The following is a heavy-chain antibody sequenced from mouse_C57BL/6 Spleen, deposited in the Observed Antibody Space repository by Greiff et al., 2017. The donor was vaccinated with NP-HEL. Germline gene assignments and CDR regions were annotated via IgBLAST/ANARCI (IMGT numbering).Heavy chain of an antibody. CDR3: ARSSYYYGSIYFDY. D-gene: IGHD1-1*01. CDR1: GFTFTDYY. CDR2: IRNKANGYTT. Sequence: EVKLMESGGGLVQPGGSLSLSCAASGFTFTDYYMSWVRQPPGKALEWLGFIRNKANGYTTEYSASVKGRFTISRDNSQSILYLQMNALRAEDSATYYCARSSYYYGSIYFDYWGQGTTLTVSS. V-gene: IGHV7-3*01. J-gene: IGHJ2*01.